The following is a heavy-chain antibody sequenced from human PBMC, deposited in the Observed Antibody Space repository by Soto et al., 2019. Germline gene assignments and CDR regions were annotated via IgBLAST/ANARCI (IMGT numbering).Heavy chain of an antibody. CDR2: IKSKTDGGTT. D-gene: IGHD2-2*01. CDR1: GFTFSNAW. J-gene: IGHJ6*02. CDR3: TTDIVVVPAAIPYYYYGMEV. V-gene: IGHV3-15*01. Sequence: GGSLRLSCAASGFTFSNAWMSWVRQAPGKGLEWVGRIKSKTDGGTTDYAAPVKGRFTISRDDSKNTLYLQMNSLKTEDTAVYYCTTDIVVVPAAIPYYYYGMEVWGQGTTVTVSS.